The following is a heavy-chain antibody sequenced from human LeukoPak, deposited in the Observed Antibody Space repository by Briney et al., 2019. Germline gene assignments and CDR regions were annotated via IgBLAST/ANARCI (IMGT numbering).Heavy chain of an antibody. V-gene: IGHV4-61*01. CDR1: GGSVSSGSSS. CDR3: ATVRWNDGDAFDI. CDR2: SSYSGST. D-gene: IGHD1-1*01. Sequence: SETLSLTCSVSGGSVSSGSSSWGWFRQPPGKGLEWIGYSSYSGSTSYNPSLKSRVTIAVDTSKNQFSLRLRSVTAADTAVYYCATVRWNDGDAFDIWGQGTMVTVSS. J-gene: IGHJ3*02.